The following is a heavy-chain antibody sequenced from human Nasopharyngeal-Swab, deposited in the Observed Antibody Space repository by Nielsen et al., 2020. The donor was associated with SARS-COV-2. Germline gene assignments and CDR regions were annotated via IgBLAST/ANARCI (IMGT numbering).Heavy chain of an antibody. Sequence: WVRQAPGQGLEGMGGIIPIFGTANYAQKFQGRVTITADESTSTAYMELSSLRSEDTAVYYCARRNSLYDSRASPQDAFDIWGQGTMVTVSS. J-gene: IGHJ3*02. CDR2: IIPIFGTA. CDR3: ARRNSLYDSRASPQDAFDI. V-gene: IGHV1-69*01. D-gene: IGHD3-22*01.